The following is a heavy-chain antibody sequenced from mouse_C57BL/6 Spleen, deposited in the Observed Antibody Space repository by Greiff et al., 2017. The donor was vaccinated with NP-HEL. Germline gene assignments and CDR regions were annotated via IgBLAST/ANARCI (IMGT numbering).Heavy chain of an antibody. CDR2: IYPGSGST. J-gene: IGHJ2*01. CDR3: ARYDYDGTDFDY. D-gene: IGHD2-4*01. V-gene: IGHV1-55*01. CDR1: GYTFTSYW. Sequence: QVQLQQPGAELVKPGASVKMSCKASGYTFTSYWITWVKQRPGQGLEWIGDIYPGSGSTNYNEKFKSKATLTVDTSSSTAYMQLSSLTSEDAAVYYCARYDYDGTDFDYWGQGTTLTVSS.